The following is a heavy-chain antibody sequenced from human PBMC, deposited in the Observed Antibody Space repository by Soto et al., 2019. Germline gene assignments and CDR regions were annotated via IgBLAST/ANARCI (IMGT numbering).Heavy chain of an antibody. D-gene: IGHD1-1*01. J-gene: IGHJ5*02. CDR2: ISPYNGNT. V-gene: IGHV1-18*01. CDR1: GYTFTNYG. Sequence: QVQLVQSGAEVEKPGASVKVSCKASGYTFTNYGISWVRQAPGQGLEWMGWISPYNGNTNYAQKFQGRVTMTTDTSTSTAYMELRSLRSDDTAVYYCARVLRNRNWFDPWGQGTLVTVSS. CDR3: ARVLRNRNWFDP.